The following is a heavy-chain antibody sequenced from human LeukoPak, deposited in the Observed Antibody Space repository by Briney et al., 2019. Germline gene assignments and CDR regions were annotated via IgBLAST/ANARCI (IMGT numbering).Heavy chain of an antibody. J-gene: IGHJ5*02. Sequence: SETLSLTCTVSGGSISSGGYYWSWIRQPPGKGLEWIGYIYYSGSTYYNPSLKSLVTISVDTSKNQFSLKLSSVTAADTAVYYCARQLRFLEWFSETNWFDPWGQGTLVTVSS. D-gene: IGHD3-3*01. V-gene: IGHV4-30-4*08. CDR2: IYYSGST. CDR3: ARQLRFLEWFSETNWFDP. CDR1: GGSISSGGYY.